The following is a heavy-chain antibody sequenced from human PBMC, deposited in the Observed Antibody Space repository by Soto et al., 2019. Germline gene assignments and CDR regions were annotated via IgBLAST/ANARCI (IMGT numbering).Heavy chain of an antibody. CDR2: INAANGNT. CDR3: ARRGITGTNYYYYGLDV. Sequence: VKVSCKASGYTFTNYAIHWVRQAPGQSLEWMGWINAANGNTKSSQKFRGRATLTTDTSASTAYMELSSLRSEDTAVYYCARRGITGTNYYYYGLDVWGQGTTVTVSS. CDR1: GYTFTNYA. D-gene: IGHD1-20*01. J-gene: IGHJ6*02. V-gene: IGHV1-3*01.